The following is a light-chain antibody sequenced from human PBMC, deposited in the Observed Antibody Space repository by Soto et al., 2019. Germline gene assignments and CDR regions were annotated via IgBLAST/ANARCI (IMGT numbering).Light chain of an antibody. CDR2: DAS. J-gene: IGKJ1*01. V-gene: IGKV3-11*01. CDR3: QHYGTSLWT. CDR1: QSVSSY. Sequence: EIVLTQSPATLSLSPGERATLSCRASQSVSSYLAWYQQKPGQAPRLLIYDASNRATGIPARFSGSGSGTDFTLTISRLEPEDFAMYLCQHYGTSLWTFGQGTKVDIK.